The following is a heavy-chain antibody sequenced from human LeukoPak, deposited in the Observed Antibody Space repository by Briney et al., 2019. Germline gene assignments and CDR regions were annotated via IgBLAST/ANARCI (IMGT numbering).Heavy chain of an antibody. Sequence: GSLRLSCAASGFTLSDYWMSWARQPPGKGLEWIGSIYYSGSTYYNPSLKSRVTISVDTSKNQFSLKLSSVTAADTAVYYCARGIHYYDSSGYYYDDYWGQGTLVTVSS. CDR2: IYYSGST. J-gene: IGHJ4*02. CDR3: ARGIHYYDSSGYYYDDY. D-gene: IGHD3-22*01. V-gene: IGHV4-38-2*01. CDR1: GFTLSDYW.